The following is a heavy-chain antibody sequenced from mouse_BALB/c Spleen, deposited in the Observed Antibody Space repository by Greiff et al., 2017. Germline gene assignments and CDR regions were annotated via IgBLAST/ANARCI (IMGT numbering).Heavy chain of an antibody. Sequence: DVKLVESGGGLVKPGGSLKLSCAASGFTFSDYYMYWVRQTPEKRLEWVATISDGGSYTYYPDSVKGRFTISRDNAKNNLYLQMSSLKSEDTAMYYCARGGYGYDLGYYYAMDYWGQGTSVTVSS. J-gene: IGHJ4*01. V-gene: IGHV5-4*02. CDR3: ARGGYGYDLGYYYAMDY. CDR1: GFTFSDYY. CDR2: ISDGGSYT. D-gene: IGHD2-2*01.